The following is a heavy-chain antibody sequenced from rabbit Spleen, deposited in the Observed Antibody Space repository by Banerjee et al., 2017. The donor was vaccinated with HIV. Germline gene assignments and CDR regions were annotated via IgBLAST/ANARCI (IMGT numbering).Heavy chain of an antibody. V-gene: IGHV1S47*01. J-gene: IGHJ4*01. CDR3: TRDLVAVIGWNFSL. CDR1: GFDFSSYG. Sequence: LVESGGGLAQPGGSLKLSCKASGFDFSSYGINWVRQDPGKGLEWIGIIGTAEGSTYYASWVNCRFSISSDNAQNTVFLQMTSLRAADTATYFCTRDLVAVIGWNFSLWGPGTLVTVS. CDR2: IGTAEGST. D-gene: IGHD5-1*01.